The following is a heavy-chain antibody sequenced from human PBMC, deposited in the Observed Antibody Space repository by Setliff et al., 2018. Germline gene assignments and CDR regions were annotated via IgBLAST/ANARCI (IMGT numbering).Heavy chain of an antibody. CDR1: GYTFTSYD. J-gene: IGHJ4*02. D-gene: IGHD1-26*01. Sequence: ASVKVSCKASGYTFTSYDINWVRQATGQGLEWMGWMNPNSGNTGYSQKFQGRVTITRDTSASTAYMELSSLRSEDTAVYYCASCSGRAPCLLPTIWGQGTLVTVSS. V-gene: IGHV1-8*03. CDR3: ASCSGRAPCLLPTI. CDR2: MNPNSGNT.